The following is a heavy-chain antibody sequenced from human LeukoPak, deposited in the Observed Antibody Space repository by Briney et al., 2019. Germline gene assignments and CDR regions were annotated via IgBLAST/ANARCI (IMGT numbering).Heavy chain of an antibody. CDR3: ARPMITFGGVIAPGAFDI. CDR1: GFTFSSYS. D-gene: IGHD3-16*02. CDR2: ISSSGSTI. V-gene: IGHV3-48*04. J-gene: IGHJ3*02. Sequence: GGSLRLSCAASGFTFSSYSMSWIRQAPGKGLEWVSYISSSGSTIYYADSVKGRFTISRDNAKNSLYLQMNSLRAEDTAVYYCARPMITFGGVIAPGAFDIWGQGTMVTVSS.